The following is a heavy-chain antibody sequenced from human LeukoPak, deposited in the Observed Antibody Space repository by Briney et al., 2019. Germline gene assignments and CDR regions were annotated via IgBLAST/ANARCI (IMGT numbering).Heavy chain of an antibody. D-gene: IGHD4-17*01. CDR2: IYYSGST. V-gene: IGHV4-39*01. Sequence: SETLSLTCTVSGGSISSSSYYWGWIRQPPGKGLEWIGSIYYSGSTYYNPSLKSRVTISVDTSKNQFSLKLSSVTAADTAVYYCTRTTVTTTRRFDYWGQGTLVTVSS. J-gene: IGHJ4*02. CDR3: TRTTVTTTRRFDY. CDR1: GGSISSSSYY.